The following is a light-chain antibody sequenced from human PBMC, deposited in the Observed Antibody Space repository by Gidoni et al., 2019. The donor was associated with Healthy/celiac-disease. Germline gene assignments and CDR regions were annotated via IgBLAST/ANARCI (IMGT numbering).Light chain of an antibody. CDR3: QQSYSTLFT. Sequence: EIQMTQSPSSLSASVGDRVTITCRASQSISSYLNLYQQKPGKAPKLLIYAASSLQSGVPSRFSGSGSGTDFTLTISSLQPEDFATYYCQQSYSTLFTFGPGTKVDIK. V-gene: IGKV1-39*01. CDR2: AAS. CDR1: QSISSY. J-gene: IGKJ3*01.